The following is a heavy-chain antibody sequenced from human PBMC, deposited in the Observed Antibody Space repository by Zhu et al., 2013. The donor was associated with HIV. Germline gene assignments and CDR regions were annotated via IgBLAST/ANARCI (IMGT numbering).Heavy chain of an antibody. CDR1: GGSISPYY. D-gene: IGHD6-19*01. CDR2: IFSSGST. J-gene: IGHJ4*02. Sequence: QVQLQESGPGLVKPSETLSLTCNVSGGSISPYYWSWIRQSPGKGLEWIGYIFSSGSTNYNPSLKSRVTISVDKSKNYFSLKMTSVTATDTAVYFCARGPVATSFGALHQWGQGTLVTVSS. CDR3: ARGPVATSFGALHQ. V-gene: IGHV4-59*08.